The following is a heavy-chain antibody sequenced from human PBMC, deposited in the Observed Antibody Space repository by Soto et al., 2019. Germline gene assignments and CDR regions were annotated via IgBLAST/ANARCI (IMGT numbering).Heavy chain of an antibody. CDR2: IMYVGSNK. CDR3: VVGARLSHAFYI. J-gene: IGHJ3*02. CDR1: GFTFSHYG. D-gene: IGHD3-16*01. V-gene: IGHV3-33*01. Sequence: QVQLVESGGGVVQPGRSLRLSCAASGFTFSHYGMHWVRQAPGKGLEWVAVIMYVGSNKNYADSVKGRFTISRDSSKNTLYLQMNSLRADDTAVYYCVVGARLSHAFYIWGQGTMVTVSS.